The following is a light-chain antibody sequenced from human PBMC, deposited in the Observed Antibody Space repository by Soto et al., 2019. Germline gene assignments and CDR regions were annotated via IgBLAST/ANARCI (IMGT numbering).Light chain of an antibody. Sequence: EVVLTQSPATLSLSPGGRATLSCRASEDVDIYLAWYQQRPGQAPRLLIYDTSKRATGIPARFTGTGSGTDFTHTISSLEPEDFAVYYCQQRFSWPPWTFGQGTKVEIK. CDR2: DTS. J-gene: IGKJ1*01. CDR1: EDVDIY. V-gene: IGKV3-11*01. CDR3: QQRFSWPPWT.